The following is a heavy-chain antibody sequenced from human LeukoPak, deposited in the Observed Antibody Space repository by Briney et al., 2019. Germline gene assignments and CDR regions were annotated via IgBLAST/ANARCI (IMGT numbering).Heavy chain of an antibody. V-gene: IGHV4-34*01. CDR3: ARGLPLVAFDI. Sequence: SETLSLTCAVYGGSFGGYYWSWIRQPPGKGLEWIGEINHSGSTNYNPSLKSRVTISVDTSKNQFSLKLSSVTAADTAVYYCARGLPLVAFDIWGQGTMVTVSS. J-gene: IGHJ3*02. CDR1: GGSFGGYY. CDR2: INHSGST.